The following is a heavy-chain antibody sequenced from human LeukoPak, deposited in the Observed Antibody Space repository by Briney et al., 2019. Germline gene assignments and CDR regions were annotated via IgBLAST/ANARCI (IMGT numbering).Heavy chain of an antibody. Sequence: GASVKVSCKASGYTFTYRYLHWVGQAPGQALEWMGWITPFNVNTNYPQKFQDRVTITRDRSMSTAYMELSSLRSEDTAMYYCASGDTAMGSAGYFDYWGQGNLVTVSS. CDR3: ASGDTAMGSAGYFDY. D-gene: IGHD5-18*01. V-gene: IGHV1-45*02. J-gene: IGHJ4*02. CDR2: ITPFNVNT. CDR1: GYTFTYRY.